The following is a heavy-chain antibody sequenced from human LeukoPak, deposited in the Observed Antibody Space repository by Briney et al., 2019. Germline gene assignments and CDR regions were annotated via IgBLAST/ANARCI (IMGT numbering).Heavy chain of an antibody. J-gene: IGHJ4*02. V-gene: IGHV3-21*05. CDR1: EFIFSSYS. Sequence: GGSLRLSCAASEFIFSSYSMNWVRQAPGRGLEWISYIGLASGFTSYADSVKGRFTISSDTATNSLYLHMHSLRAEDTAVYYCARDHNWAFDYWGQGALVTVSS. CDR2: IGLASGFT. D-gene: IGHD1-20*01. CDR3: ARDHNWAFDY.